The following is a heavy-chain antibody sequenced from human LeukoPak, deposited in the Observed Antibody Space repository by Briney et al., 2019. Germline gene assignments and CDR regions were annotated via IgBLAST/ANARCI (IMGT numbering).Heavy chain of an antibody. J-gene: IGHJ4*02. Sequence: PGGSLRLSCAASGFTFSSYGMHWVRQAPGKGLEWVAVISYDGSNKYYADSVKGRFTISRDNSKNTLYLRMNSLRAEDTAVCYCAKDRYIAVAGTVDYWGQGTLVTVSS. V-gene: IGHV3-30*18. D-gene: IGHD6-19*01. CDR3: AKDRYIAVAGTVDY. CDR1: GFTFSSYG. CDR2: ISYDGSNK.